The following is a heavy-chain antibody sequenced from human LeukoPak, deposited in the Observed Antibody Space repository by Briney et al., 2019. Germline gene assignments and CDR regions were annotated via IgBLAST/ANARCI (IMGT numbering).Heavy chain of an antibody. CDR1: GFTVSSNS. CDR3: AKAPVTTCRGAFCYPFDY. J-gene: IGHJ4*02. Sequence: GGSLRLSCTVSGFTVSSNSMSWVRQAPGKGLEWVSFIYSDNTHYSDSVKGRFTISRDSSKNTLFLQLNRLRPEDAAVYYCAKAPVTTCRGAFCYPFDYWGLGTLVTVSS. D-gene: IGHD2-15*01. CDR2: IYSDNT. V-gene: IGHV3-53*01.